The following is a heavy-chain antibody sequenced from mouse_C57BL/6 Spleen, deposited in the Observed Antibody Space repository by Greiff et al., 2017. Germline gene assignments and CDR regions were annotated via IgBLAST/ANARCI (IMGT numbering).Heavy chain of an antibody. J-gene: IGHJ2*01. CDR1: GFNIKDDY. CDR2: IDPENGDT. CDR3: TAYYGSSRGDY. Sequence: EVQRVESGAELVRPGASVKLSCTASGFNIKDDYMHWVKQRPEQGLEWIGWIDPENGDTEYASKFQGKATITADTSSNTAYLQLSSLTSEDTAVYYCTAYYGSSRGDYWGQGTTLTVSS. D-gene: IGHD1-1*01. V-gene: IGHV14-4*01.